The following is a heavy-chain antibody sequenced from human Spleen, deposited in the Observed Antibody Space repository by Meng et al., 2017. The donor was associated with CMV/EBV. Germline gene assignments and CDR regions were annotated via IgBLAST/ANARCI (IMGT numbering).Heavy chain of an antibody. CDR1: GYSFTTYD. V-gene: IGHV1-18*01. D-gene: IGHD3-3*01. J-gene: IGHJ5*02. Sequence: ASVKVSCKASGYSFTTYDISWVRQAPGQGLEWMGWISAHNGNTNYAQKLQGRVTMTTDTSTSTAYMELRSLRSDDTAVYYCARDLIFGVVMTRFDPWGQGTLVTVSS. CDR3: ARDLIFGVVMTRFDP. CDR2: ISAHNGNT.